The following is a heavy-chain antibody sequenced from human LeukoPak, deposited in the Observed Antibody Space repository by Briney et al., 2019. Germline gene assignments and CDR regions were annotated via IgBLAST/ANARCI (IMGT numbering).Heavy chain of an antibody. CDR1: GGSISGYY. CDR3: ARDRSSGWYGANDH. CDR2: IYYSGST. D-gene: IGHD6-19*01. Sequence: SETLSLTCTVSGGSISGYYWSWIRQPPGKGLEWIGYIYYSGSTNYNPSLESRVTISVDTSKNQCSLKLSSVTAADTAVYYCARDRSSGWYGANDHWGQGTLVTVSS. J-gene: IGHJ5*02. V-gene: IGHV4-59*01.